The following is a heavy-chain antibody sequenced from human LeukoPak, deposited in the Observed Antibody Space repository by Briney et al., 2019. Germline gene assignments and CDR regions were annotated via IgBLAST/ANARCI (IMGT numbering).Heavy chain of an antibody. CDR2: INPDSGGT. V-gene: IGHV1-2*02. CDR1: GYTFTGYY. CDR3: ARGRYSSSWYLDY. Sequence: GASVKVSCKASGYTFTGYYMHWVRQAPGQGLEWMGWINPDSGGTNHAQKFQGRVTMTRDTSISTAYMELSRLRSDDTAVYYCARGRYSSSWYLDYWGQGTLVTVSS. J-gene: IGHJ4*02. D-gene: IGHD6-13*01.